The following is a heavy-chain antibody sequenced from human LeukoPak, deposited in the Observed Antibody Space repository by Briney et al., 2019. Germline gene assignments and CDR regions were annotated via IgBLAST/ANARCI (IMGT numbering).Heavy chain of an antibody. V-gene: IGHV1-2*02. CDR1: RYTFTDYY. J-gene: IGHJ4*02. CDR2: INPNSGGT. Sequence: ASVKVSCKASRYTFTDYYMHWVRQAPGRGLEWMGWINPNSGGTNYAQKFQGRVTMTRDTSIRTAYMELSSLGSDDTAMYYCASGASAFNYWGQGTLVTVSS. D-gene: IGHD3-16*01. CDR3: ASGASAFNY.